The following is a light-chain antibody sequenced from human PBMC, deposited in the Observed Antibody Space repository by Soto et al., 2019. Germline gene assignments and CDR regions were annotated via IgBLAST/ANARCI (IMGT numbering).Light chain of an antibody. CDR2: GNS. Sequence: QPVLTQPPSVSGAPGQRVTISCTGSSSNIGAGYDVHWYQQLPGTAPKLLIYGNSNRPSGVPDRFSGSKSGTSASLAITGLQAEDEADYSCQSYDSSLRGWVFGGGTQLTVL. CDR1: SSNIGAGYD. CDR3: QSYDSSLRGWV. V-gene: IGLV1-40*01. J-gene: IGLJ3*02.